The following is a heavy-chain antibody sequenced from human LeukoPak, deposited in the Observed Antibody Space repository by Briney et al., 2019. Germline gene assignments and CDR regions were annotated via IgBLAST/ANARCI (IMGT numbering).Heavy chain of an antibody. J-gene: IGHJ4*02. D-gene: IGHD1-26*01. CDR2: IKQDGSEK. Sequence: PGGSLRLSCAASGFTFSSYWMSWVRQAPGKGLEWVASIKQDGSEKYYVDSVKGRFTISRDNAKNSLYLQMNSLRAEDTTVYYCARELIQGSGSYLGYFDYWGQGTLVTVSS. CDR3: ARELIQGSGSYLGYFDY. V-gene: IGHV3-7*01. CDR1: GFTFSSYW.